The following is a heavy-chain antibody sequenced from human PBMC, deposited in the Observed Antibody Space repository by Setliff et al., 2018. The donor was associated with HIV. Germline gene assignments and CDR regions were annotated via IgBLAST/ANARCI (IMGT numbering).Heavy chain of an antibody. CDR2: IIPIFGTP. D-gene: IGHD4-4*01. V-gene: IGHV1-69*13. Sequence: GASVKVSCKASGGTFRNNAINWVRQAPGQGLEWMGGIIPIFGTPNYAQKFQGRATITADASTSTVYMELSSLRSEDTAVYYCARTLGISSDSNRFDYWGQGTQVTVSS. J-gene: IGHJ4*02. CDR3: ARTLGISSDSNRFDY. CDR1: GGTFRNNA.